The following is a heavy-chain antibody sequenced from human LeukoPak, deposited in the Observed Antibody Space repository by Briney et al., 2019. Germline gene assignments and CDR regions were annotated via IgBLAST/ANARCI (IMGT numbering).Heavy chain of an antibody. CDR3: ARSFLTNWSGYLYGMDV. Sequence: SETLSLTCTVSSGSISSYYWSWIRQPPGKGLEWIGYIYYSGSTNYYPSLKSRVTISVDTSKNQLSLKLSSVTAADTAVYYCARSFLTNWSGYLYGMDVWGQGTTVTVSS. D-gene: IGHD3-3*01. CDR1: SGSISSYY. J-gene: IGHJ6*02. CDR2: IYYSGST. V-gene: IGHV4-59*01.